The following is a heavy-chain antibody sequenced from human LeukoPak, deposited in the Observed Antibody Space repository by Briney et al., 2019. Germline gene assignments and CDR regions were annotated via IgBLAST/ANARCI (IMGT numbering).Heavy chain of an antibody. V-gene: IGHV4-59*01. CDR1: GGSISSYY. Sequence: SETLSLTCTVSGGSISSYYWSWIRQPPGKGLEWIGYIYYSGSTNYNPSLKSRVTISVDTSKNQFSLKLSSVTAADTAMYYCARDRRGWSPYYFDYWGQGTLVTVSS. D-gene: IGHD6-19*01. J-gene: IGHJ4*02. CDR3: ARDRRGWSPYYFDY. CDR2: IYYSGST.